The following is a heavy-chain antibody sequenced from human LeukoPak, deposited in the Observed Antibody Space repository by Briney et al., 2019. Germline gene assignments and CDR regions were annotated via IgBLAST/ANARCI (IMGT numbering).Heavy chain of an antibody. Sequence: SETLSLTCTVSGGSISSSSYYWGWIRQPPGKGLEWIGSIYYSGSTYYNPSLKSRVTISVDTSKNQFSLKLSSVTAADTAVYYCARRKVRYYFDCWGQGTLVTVSS. J-gene: IGHJ4*02. D-gene: IGHD4-17*01. CDR1: GGSISSSSYY. CDR3: ARRKVRYYFDC. V-gene: IGHV4-39*01. CDR2: IYYSGST.